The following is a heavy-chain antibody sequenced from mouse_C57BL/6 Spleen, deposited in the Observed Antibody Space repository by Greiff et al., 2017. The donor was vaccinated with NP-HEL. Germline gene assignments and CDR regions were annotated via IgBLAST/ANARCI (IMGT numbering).Heavy chain of an antibody. D-gene: IGHD1-1*01. CDR1: GYTFTSYW. J-gene: IGHJ1*03. V-gene: IGHV1-7*01. CDR3: ARTVVASDWYFEG. Sequence: QVQLQQSGAELAKPGASVKLSCKASGYTFTSYWMHWVKQRPGQGLEWIGYINPSSGYTKYNQKFKDKATLTADKSSSTAYMQLSSLTYEDSAVYYCARTVVASDWYFEGWGTGTTVTVSS. CDR2: INPSSGYT.